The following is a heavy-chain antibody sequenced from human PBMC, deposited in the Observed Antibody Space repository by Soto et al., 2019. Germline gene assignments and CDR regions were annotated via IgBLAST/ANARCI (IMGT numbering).Heavy chain of an antibody. CDR1: GGSIITGGYY. CDR3: AIGLSVTLFDN. Sequence: QVQLQGSGPGLVKPSQTLSLTCTVSGGSIITGGYYWTWIRQHPGKGLEWIGYIYYSGSTYYNPSLKSRVTISVDTSKNQFSLKLSSVTAADTAVYYCAIGLSVTLFDNWGQGTLVTVSS. CDR2: IYYSGST. D-gene: IGHD4-17*01. V-gene: IGHV4-31*03. J-gene: IGHJ4*02.